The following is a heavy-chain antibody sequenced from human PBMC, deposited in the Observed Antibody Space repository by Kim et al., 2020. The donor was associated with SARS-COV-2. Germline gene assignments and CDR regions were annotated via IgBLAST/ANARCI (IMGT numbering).Heavy chain of an antibody. J-gene: IGHJ6*01. CDR1: GLIFTNYA. CDR2: VGSDDGQ. D-gene: IGHD4-4*01. Sequence: GGSLRLSCAVSGLIFTNYAMSWVRQAPEKGLEWVSAVGSDDGQHYADSVKGRFTISRDSSKNTVFLQMNSLRAEDTALYFCAKEDWTTVGIGRMDVWGQGTTVTVSS. V-gene: IGHV3-23*01. CDR3: AKEDWTTVGIGRMDV.